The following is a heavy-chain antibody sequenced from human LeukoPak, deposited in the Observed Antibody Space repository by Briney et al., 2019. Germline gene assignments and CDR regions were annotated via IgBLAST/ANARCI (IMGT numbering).Heavy chain of an antibody. V-gene: IGHV3-30*15. CDR3: MRGGTDDY. CDR2: MSYDGGTK. D-gene: IGHD3-16*01. J-gene: IGHJ4*02. CDR1: GFTFSTYA. Sequence: GGSLRLSWAASGFTFSTYAMHWFRQAPGKGLEWVAVMSYDGGTKYYADSVKGRFTISRDNSKNTLYLQLSSLRAEDTAVYYCMRGGTDDYWGQGTLVTVSS.